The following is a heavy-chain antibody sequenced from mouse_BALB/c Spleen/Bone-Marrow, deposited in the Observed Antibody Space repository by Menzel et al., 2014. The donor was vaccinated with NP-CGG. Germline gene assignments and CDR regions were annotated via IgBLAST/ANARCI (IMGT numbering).Heavy chain of an antibody. CDR2: INPSSNYT. CDR3: ARVLRWSLDY. CDR1: GYTFTSYT. J-gene: IGHJ2*01. D-gene: IGHD6-2*01. Sequence: VNVVESGAELARPGASVKMSCKASGYTFTSYTMHWVKQRPGQGLEWIGSINPSSNYTNYNQKFKDKATLTADKSSSTAYMQLSSLTSEDSAVYYCARVLRWSLDYWGQGTTLTVSS. V-gene: IGHV1-4*01.